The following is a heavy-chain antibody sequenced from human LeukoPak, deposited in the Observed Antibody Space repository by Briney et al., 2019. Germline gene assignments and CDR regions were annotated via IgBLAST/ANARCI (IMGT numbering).Heavy chain of an antibody. J-gene: IGHJ6*03. CDR1: GFTFSDYY. V-gene: IGHV3-11*01. CDR3: ARGDDDYYYYYMDV. Sequence: PGGSLRLSCAASGFTFSDYYMSWIRQAPGKGLEWVSYISSSGSTIYYADSVKGRFTISRDNAKNSLYLQMNSLRAEDTAVYYCARGDDDYYYYYMDVWGKGTTVTISS. CDR2: ISSSGSTI.